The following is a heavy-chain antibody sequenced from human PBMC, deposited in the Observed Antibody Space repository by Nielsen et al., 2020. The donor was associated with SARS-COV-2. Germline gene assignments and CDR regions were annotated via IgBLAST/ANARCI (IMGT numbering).Heavy chain of an antibody. D-gene: IGHD6-19*01. CDR1: GSSFTTYW. CDR3: ARRMYQQWLVTDY. V-gene: IGHV5-51*01. CDR2: IYPGDSET. J-gene: IGHJ4*02. Sequence: GESLKISCQASGSSFTTYWIAWVRQMHGKGLEWMGSIYPGDSETRYSPSFQGQVTISADKSISTAYLQWSSLKASYTAMYYCARRMYQQWLVTDYWGQGTLVTVSS.